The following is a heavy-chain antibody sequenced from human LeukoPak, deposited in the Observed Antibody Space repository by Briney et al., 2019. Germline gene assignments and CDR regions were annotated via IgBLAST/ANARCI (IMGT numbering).Heavy chain of an antibody. CDR2: INHSGST. Sequence: SQTLSLTCAVYGGSLSGYYWSWIRQPPGKGLEWIGEINHSGSTNYNPSLKSRVTISVDTSKNQFSLKLSSVTAADTAVYYCAREIRRSYYGSGPSVGYGMDVWGQGTTVTVSS. D-gene: IGHD3-10*01. J-gene: IGHJ6*02. CDR3: AREIRRSYYGSGPSVGYGMDV. V-gene: IGHV4-34*01. CDR1: GGSLSGYY.